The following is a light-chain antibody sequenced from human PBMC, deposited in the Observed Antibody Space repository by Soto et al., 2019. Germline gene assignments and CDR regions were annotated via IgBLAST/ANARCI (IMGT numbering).Light chain of an antibody. CDR2: DVS. Sequence: QSVLTQPASVSGSPGQSITISCTGTSRDVGGYNYVSWFQQHPGKAPKLVIYDVSNRPSGVSNRFSGSKSGNTASLTISGLQAEDEADYYCNSYTGSSTRVFGTGTKLTVL. J-gene: IGLJ1*01. V-gene: IGLV2-14*01. CDR1: SRDVGGYNY. CDR3: NSYTGSSTRV.